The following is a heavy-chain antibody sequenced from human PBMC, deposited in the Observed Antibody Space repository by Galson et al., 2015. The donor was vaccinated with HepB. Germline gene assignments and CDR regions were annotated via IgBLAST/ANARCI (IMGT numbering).Heavy chain of an antibody. V-gene: IGHV4-34*01. Sequence: ETLSLTCAVYGGSFSGYYWSWIRQPPGKGLEWIGEINHSGSTNYNPSLKSRVTISVDTSKNQFSLKLSSVTAADTAVYYCARGLIAAAGTGPFDYWGQGTLVTVSS. D-gene: IGHD6-13*01. J-gene: IGHJ4*02. CDR3: ARGLIAAAGTGPFDY. CDR2: INHSGST. CDR1: GGSFSGYY.